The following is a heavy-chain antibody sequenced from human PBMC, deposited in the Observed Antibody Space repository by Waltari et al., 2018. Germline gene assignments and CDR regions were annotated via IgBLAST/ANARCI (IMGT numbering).Heavy chain of an antibody. CDR1: GVG. CDR2: IYWDDDK. J-gene: IGHJ4*02. Sequence: GVGVGWIRQPPGKALEWLALIYWDDDKRYSPSLKSRLTITKDTSKNQVVLTMTNMDPVDTATNYCAHSQPETYYYDSSPLGYFDYWGQGTLVTVSS. D-gene: IGHD3-22*01. CDR3: AHSQPETYYYDSSPLGYFDY. V-gene: IGHV2-5*02.